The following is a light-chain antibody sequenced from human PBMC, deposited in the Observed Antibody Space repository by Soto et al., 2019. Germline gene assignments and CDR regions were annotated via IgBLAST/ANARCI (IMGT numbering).Light chain of an antibody. J-gene: IGKJ1*01. V-gene: IGKV3-20*01. Sequence: EIVLTQSPGTLSLSPGGRATLSCRASQSVSSNYLAWYQQKSGQAPRLLIYGASSRATGIPDRFSGSGSGTDFTLTISRLEPEDFAVYYCQRYGGSPRTFGQGTKVAIK. CDR2: GAS. CDR3: QRYGGSPRT. CDR1: QSVSSNY.